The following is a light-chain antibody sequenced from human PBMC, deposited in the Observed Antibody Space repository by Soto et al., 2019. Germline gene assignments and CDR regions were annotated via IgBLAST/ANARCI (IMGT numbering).Light chain of an antibody. Sequence: QAVVTQPASVSGSPGQSITISCTGTSSDVGGYNYVSWYQQHPGKAPKLMIYDVSNRPSGVSNRFSGSKSGNTASLTISGLQAEDEADYYCSSYTSSSTYVFGTGTQVTVL. CDR2: DVS. CDR3: SSYTSSSTYV. V-gene: IGLV2-14*01. CDR1: SSDVGGYNY. J-gene: IGLJ1*01.